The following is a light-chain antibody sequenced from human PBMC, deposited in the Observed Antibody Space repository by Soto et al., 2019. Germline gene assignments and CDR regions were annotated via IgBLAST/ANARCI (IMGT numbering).Light chain of an antibody. CDR2: EVS. CDR3: NSYKRKSTGV. V-gene: IGLV2-14*01. Sequence: QSALTQPASVSGSPGQSITISCTGTSSDVGGYNYVSWYQQHPGKAPKLIIYEVSNRPSGVSNRFSGSKSGNTASLTISGLQAEDEADYYCNSYKRKSTGVFGTGTKLPVL. CDR1: SSDVGGYNY. J-gene: IGLJ1*01.